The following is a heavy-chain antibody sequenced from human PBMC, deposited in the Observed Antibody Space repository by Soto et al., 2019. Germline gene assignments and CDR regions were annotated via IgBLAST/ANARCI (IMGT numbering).Heavy chain of an antibody. V-gene: IGHV4-28*01. Sequence: QVQLQESGPGLVKPSDTLSLTCAVSGYSISSSNWWGWIRQPPGKGLEWIGYIYYSGTTYYNPSLKSRVTMSVDTSKNQSALKLTSVTAVDTAVYYCARRESQGPIDYWGQGTLVTVSS. D-gene: IGHD1-26*01. CDR3: ARRESQGPIDY. J-gene: IGHJ4*02. CDR1: GYSISSSNW. CDR2: IYYSGTT.